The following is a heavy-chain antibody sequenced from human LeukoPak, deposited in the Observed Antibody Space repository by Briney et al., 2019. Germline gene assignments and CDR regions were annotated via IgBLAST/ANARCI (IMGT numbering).Heavy chain of an antibody. D-gene: IGHD6-6*01. Sequence: PGGSLRLSCAASGFTFSSYSMNWVRQAPGKGLEWVSSISSSSSYIYYADSVKGRFTISRDNAKNSLYLQMNSLRAEDTAVYYCARDPGIAARPQDAFDIWGQGTMVTVSS. V-gene: IGHV3-21*01. J-gene: IGHJ3*02. CDR2: ISSSSSYI. CDR3: ARDPGIAARPQDAFDI. CDR1: GFTFSSYS.